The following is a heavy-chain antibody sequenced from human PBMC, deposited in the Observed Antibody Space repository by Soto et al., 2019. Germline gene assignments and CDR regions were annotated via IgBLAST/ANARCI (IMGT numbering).Heavy chain of an antibody. CDR3: ARVPYWSAGSGSYYRVYYYGMDV. CDR2: MNPNSGNT. D-gene: IGHD3-10*01. V-gene: IGHV1-8*01. Sequence: QVQLVQSGAEVKKPGASVKVSCKASGYTFTSYDINWVRQATGQGLEWMGWMNPNSGNTGYAQKFQGRVTMTRNTSISTAYMELSSLRSEDTAVYYCARVPYWSAGSGSYYRVYYYGMDVWGQGTTVTVSS. CDR1: GYTFTSYD. J-gene: IGHJ6*02.